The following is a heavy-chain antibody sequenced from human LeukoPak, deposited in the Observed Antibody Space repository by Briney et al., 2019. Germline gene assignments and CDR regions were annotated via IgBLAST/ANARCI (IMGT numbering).Heavy chain of an antibody. CDR3: ARGGISRPYYFDS. CDR2: ISSSSSTI. V-gene: IGHV3-48*01. J-gene: IGHJ4*02. Sequence: PGGSLRLSCAASGFTFSSYSMNWVRQAPGKGLEGVSYISSSSSTIYYADSVKGRFTISRDNAKNSLYLQMNGLRAEDTAVYFCARGGISRPYYFDSWGQGTLVTVSS. CDR1: GFTFSSYS.